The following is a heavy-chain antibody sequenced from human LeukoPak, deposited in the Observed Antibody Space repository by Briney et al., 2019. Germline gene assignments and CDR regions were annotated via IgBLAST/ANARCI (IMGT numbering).Heavy chain of an antibody. V-gene: IGHV3-49*04. J-gene: IGHJ3*02. Sequence: GGSLRLSCTTSGFTFGDYAMSWVRQAPGKGLEWVGFIRSKAYGGTTEYAASVKGRFTISRDDSKSIAYLEMNSLKTGDTAEYSCTRGYCSGGSCFRAFDIWGQGTMVTVSS. D-gene: IGHD2-15*01. CDR2: IRSKAYGGTT. CDR1: GFTFGDYA. CDR3: TRGYCSGGSCFRAFDI.